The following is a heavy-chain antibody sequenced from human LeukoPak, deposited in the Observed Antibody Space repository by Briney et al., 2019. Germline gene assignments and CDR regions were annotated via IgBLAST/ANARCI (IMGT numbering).Heavy chain of an antibody. CDR3: ARAKRNGFDI. J-gene: IGHJ3*02. Sequence: GGSLRLSCAASGFTFSSYAMHWVRQAPDKGLEWVAVISYDGSNKYYADSVKGRFTISRDNSKNTLYLQMNSLRAEDTAVYYCARAKRNGFDIWGQGTMVTVSS. V-gene: IGHV3-30*04. CDR2: ISYDGSNK. CDR1: GFTFSSYA.